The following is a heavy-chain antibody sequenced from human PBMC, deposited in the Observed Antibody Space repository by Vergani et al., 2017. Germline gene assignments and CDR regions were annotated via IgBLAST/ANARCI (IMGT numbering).Heavy chain of an antibody. CDR1: GFTFSGSA. J-gene: IGHJ4*02. V-gene: IGHV3-73*01. Sequence: EVQLVESGGGLVQPGGSLKLSCAASGFTFSGSAMHWVRQASGKGLEWVGRIRSKANSYATAYAASVKGRFTISRDDSKNTAYLQMNSLKTEDTAVYYCARDPEYYYDSSGYSDYWGQGTLVTVSS. D-gene: IGHD3-22*01. CDR2: IRSKANSYAT. CDR3: ARDPEYYYDSSGYSDY.